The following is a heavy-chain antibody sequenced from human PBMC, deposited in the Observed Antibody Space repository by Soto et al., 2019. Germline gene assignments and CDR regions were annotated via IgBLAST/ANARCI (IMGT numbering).Heavy chain of an antibody. V-gene: IGHV3-48*03. D-gene: IGHD2-21*02. CDR3: ARVRILVVTTYPGDYYGMDV. CDR1: GFTFSSYE. CDR2: ISSSGSTI. Sequence: GGSLRLSCAASGFTFSSYEMNWVRQAPGKGLEWVSYISSSGSTIYYADSVKGRFTISRDNAKNSLYLQMNGLRAEDTAVYYFARVRILVVTTYPGDYYGMDVWGQGTTVTVSS. J-gene: IGHJ6*02.